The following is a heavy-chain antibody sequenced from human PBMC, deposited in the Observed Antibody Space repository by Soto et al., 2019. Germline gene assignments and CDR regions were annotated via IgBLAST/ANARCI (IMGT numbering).Heavy chain of an antibody. D-gene: IGHD3-10*01. V-gene: IGHV4-59*01. CDR2: VYYLGST. CDR3: ARDGYDGSGSPYPAY. Sequence: SETLSLTCSVSGGSMSEYFWSWIRQSPERGLGWIGYVYYLGSTDYNPSLKSRVTISVDTSKRQFSLRLSSVTAADAAIYYCARDGYDGSGSPYPAYWGPGTQVTVSS. J-gene: IGHJ4*02. CDR1: GGSMSEYF.